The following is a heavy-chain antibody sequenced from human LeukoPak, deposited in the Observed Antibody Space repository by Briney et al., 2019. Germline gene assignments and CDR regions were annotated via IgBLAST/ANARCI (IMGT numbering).Heavy chain of an antibody. J-gene: IGHJ5*02. D-gene: IGHD1-1*01. CDR3: ARGVGNDDWFDP. V-gene: IGHV4-34*01. CDR2: INHSGST. Sequence: SETLSLTCAVYGGSFSGYYWSCIRQPPGKGLEWIGEINHSGSTNYNPSLKSRVTISVDTSKNQFSLKLSSVTAADTAVYYCARGVGNDDWFDPWGQGTLVTVSS. CDR1: GGSFSGYY.